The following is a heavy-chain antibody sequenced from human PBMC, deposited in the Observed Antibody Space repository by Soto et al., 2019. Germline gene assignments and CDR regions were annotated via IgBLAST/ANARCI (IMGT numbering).Heavy chain of an antibody. J-gene: IGHJ5*01. D-gene: IGHD2-8*01. V-gene: IGHV1-69*02. CDR3: ARMVQSSWVDS. CDR1: GGTFASLS. CDR2: IIPAVGDG. Sequence: QVQLEQSGAEVKKPGSSVKVSCRASGGTFASLSINWVRQAPGQGLEWMGRIIPAVGDGNYPQKFQGRVTITADESTRTAYMEMRSLRFDDTAGYYCARMVQSSWVDSWGQGTRVTVSS.